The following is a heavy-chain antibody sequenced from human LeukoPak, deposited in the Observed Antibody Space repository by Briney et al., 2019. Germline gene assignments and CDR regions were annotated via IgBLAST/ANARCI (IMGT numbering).Heavy chain of an antibody. V-gene: IGHV4-39*01. CDR3: VRSFGERMVVAGNFDY. CDR2: IYYSGIT. Sequence: KPSETLSLTCTVSGDSVSSSSYYWGWVRQPPGKGLQWIGTIYYSGITYYNPFLKSRVTISVDTSKNQFSLKLSSVTAADAAVYYCVRSFGERMVVAGNFDYWGQGTLVTVSS. D-gene: IGHD6-19*01. J-gene: IGHJ4*02. CDR1: GDSVSSSSYY.